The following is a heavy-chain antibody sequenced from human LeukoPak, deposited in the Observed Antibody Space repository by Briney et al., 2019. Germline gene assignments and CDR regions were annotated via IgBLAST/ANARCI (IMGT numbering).Heavy chain of an antibody. CDR2: IPYDGSNK. Sequence: PGGSLRLSCAASGVTFRSYGMHWVRQAPGKGLEWVAFIPYDGSNKYYADSVKGRFTISRDNSKNTLYLQMNSLRAEDTAVYYCAKEGDTAMVTAFDYWGQGTLVTVCS. D-gene: IGHD5-18*01. J-gene: IGHJ4*02. V-gene: IGHV3-30*02. CDR3: AKEGDTAMVTAFDY. CDR1: GVTFRSYG.